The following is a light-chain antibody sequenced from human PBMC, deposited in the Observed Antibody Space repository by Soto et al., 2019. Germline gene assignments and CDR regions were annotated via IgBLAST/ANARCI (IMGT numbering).Light chain of an antibody. CDR2: DVT. V-gene: IGLV2-14*03. Sequence: QSALTQPASVSGSPGQSITISCTGTSSDVGAYDYVSWYQQHPGKAPTLLIYDVTTRPSGVSNRFSGSKSGNTASLTISGLETDDEAEYYCSSFTSTFTLVFGTGTKVTVL. J-gene: IGLJ1*01. CDR3: SSFTSTFTLV. CDR1: SSDVGAYDY.